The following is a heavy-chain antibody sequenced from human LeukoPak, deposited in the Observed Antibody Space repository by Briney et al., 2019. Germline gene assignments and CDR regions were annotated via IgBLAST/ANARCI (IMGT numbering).Heavy chain of an antibody. CDR1: GFTFSSHS. CDR2: ISSSSSYI. CDR3: ARDLNYDYIWGSYRPDYFDD. J-gene: IGHJ4*02. D-gene: IGHD3-16*02. V-gene: IGHV3-21*01. Sequence: GGSLRLSCAASGFTFSSHSMNWVRQAPGKGLEWVSSISSSSSYIYYADSVKGRFTISRDNAKNSLYLQMNSLRAEDTAVYYCARDLNYDYIWGSYRPDYFDDSGRRTLVTVSS.